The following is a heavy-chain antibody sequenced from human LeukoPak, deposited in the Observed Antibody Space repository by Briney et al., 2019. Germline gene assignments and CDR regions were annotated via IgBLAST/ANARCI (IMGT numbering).Heavy chain of an antibody. CDR1: GFTFSNYG. D-gene: IGHD2-2*03. J-gene: IGHJ4*02. CDR3: ASGSGH. CDR2: ISSSGSAK. Sequence: GGPLRLSCAASGFTFSNYGLNWVRQAPGKGLEWVSHISSSGSAKYYADSVKGRFTISRDNAKNSLYLQMNSLRDEDTAVFYCASGSGHWGQGTLVTVSS. V-gene: IGHV3-48*02.